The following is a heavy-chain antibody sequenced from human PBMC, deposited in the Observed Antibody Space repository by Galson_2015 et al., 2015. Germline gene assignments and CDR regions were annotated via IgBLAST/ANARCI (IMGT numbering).Heavy chain of an antibody. D-gene: IGHD3-22*01. CDR1: GFTFSSYW. J-gene: IGHJ4*02. V-gene: IGHV3-7*01. CDR2: IKQDGSEK. Sequence: SLRLSCAASGFTFSSYWMSWVRQAPGKGLEWVANIKQDGSEKYYVDSVKGRFTISRDNAKNSLYLQMNSLRAEDTAVYYCARDTYYYDSSGYLLDYWGRGTLVTVSS. CDR3: ARDTYYYDSSGYLLDY.